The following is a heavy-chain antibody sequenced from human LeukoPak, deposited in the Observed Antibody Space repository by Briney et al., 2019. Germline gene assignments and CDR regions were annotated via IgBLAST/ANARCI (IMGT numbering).Heavy chain of an antibody. Sequence: GGSLRLSCAASGFTFSDHYMSSIRQAPGKGLEWVSYISSSGSTIYYADSVKGRFTISRDNAKNSLYLQMNSLRAEDTAVYYCARVGGGYDFWSGYIDYYMDVWGKGTTVTVSS. CDR1: GFTFSDHY. CDR2: ISSSGSTI. CDR3: ARVGGGYDFWSGYIDYYMDV. D-gene: IGHD3-3*01. J-gene: IGHJ6*03. V-gene: IGHV3-11*04.